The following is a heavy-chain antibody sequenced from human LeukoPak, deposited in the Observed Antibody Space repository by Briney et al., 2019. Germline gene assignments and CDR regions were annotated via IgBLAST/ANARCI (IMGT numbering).Heavy chain of an antibody. J-gene: IGHJ3*02. Sequence: GGSLRLSCAASGFTFSSYWMSWVRQAPGKGLEWVANIKQDGSEKYYVDSVKGRFTISRDNAKNSLYLQMNSLRAEDTAVYYCASSTMTLITDAFDIWGQGTMVTVSS. CDR2: IKQDGSEK. V-gene: IGHV3-7*03. CDR1: GFTFSSYW. D-gene: IGHD3-22*01. CDR3: ASSTMTLITDAFDI.